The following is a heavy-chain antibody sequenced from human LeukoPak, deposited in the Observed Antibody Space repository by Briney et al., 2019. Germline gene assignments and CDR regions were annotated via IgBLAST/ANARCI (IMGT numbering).Heavy chain of an antibody. D-gene: IGHD3-10*01. CDR2: INTDGTAA. CDR1: GFTFSYYW. V-gene: IGHV3-74*01. CDR3: AREQNYYRSRNYGDNPDY. Sequence: PGGSLRLSCVFSGFTFSYYWLHWVRLAPGKGPVWVSRINTDGTAATYADSVQGRFIMSRDNAKKTLYLQMNSLIVEDTAIYYCAREQNYYRSRNYGDNPDYWGQGTLVTVSS. J-gene: IGHJ4*02.